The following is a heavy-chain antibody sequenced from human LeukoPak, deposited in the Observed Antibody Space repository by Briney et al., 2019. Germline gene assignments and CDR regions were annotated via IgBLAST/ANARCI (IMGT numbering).Heavy chain of an antibody. CDR1: GGSISSYY. Sequence: PSETLSLTCTVSGGSISSYYWSWIRQPAGKGLEWFGRIYTSGSTNYNPSLKSRVTMSVDTSKNQFSLKLSSVTAADTAVYYCAGEATALGYCSSTSCQPFDYWGQGTLVTVSS. V-gene: IGHV4-4*07. CDR3: AGEATALGYCSSTSCQPFDY. D-gene: IGHD2-2*01. CDR2: IYTSGST. J-gene: IGHJ4*02.